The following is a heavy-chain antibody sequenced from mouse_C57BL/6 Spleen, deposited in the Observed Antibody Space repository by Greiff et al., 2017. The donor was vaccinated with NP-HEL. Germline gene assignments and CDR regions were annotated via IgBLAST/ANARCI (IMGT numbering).Heavy chain of an antibody. D-gene: IGHD1-1*01. V-gene: IGHV7-3*01. CDR1: GFTFTDYY. CDR3: ARYSYYGSSYYWYFDV. Sequence: DVHLVESGGGLVQPGGSLSLSCAASGFTFTDYYMSWVRQPPGKALEWLGFIRNKANGYTTEYSASVKGRFTISRDNSQSILYLQMNALRAEDSATYYCARYSYYGSSYYWYFDVWGTGTTVTVSS. CDR2: IRNKANGYTT. J-gene: IGHJ1*03.